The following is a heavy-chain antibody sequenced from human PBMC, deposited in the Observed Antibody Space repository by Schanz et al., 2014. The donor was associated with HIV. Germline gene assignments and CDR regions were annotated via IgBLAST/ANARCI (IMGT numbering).Heavy chain of an antibody. CDR3: AKSSGWLYAHFDY. V-gene: IGHV3-23*01. CDR1: GFRFSSHA. D-gene: IGHD3-9*01. Sequence: EVQLLESGGGLVQPGESLRLSCAVSGFRFSSHAMTWVRQAPGKGLEWVSGISISGETTYYADSVKGRFTISRDNSKNTLYLQMNSLRVEDTAVYYCAKSSGWLYAHFDYWGQGTLVTVSS. CDR2: ISISGETT. J-gene: IGHJ4*02.